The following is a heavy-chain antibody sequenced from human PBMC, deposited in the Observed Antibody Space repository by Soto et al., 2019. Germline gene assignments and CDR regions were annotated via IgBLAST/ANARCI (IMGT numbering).Heavy chain of an antibody. D-gene: IGHD1-7*01. CDR2: IYYSGST. CDR3: ARERFSDNWNYVRWFDP. CDR1: GGSISSGDYY. J-gene: IGHJ5*02. V-gene: IGHV4-30-4*01. Sequence: SETLSLTCTVSGGSISSGDYYWSWIRQPPGKGLEWIGYIYYSGSTYYNPSLKSRVTISVDTSKNQFSLKLSSVTAADTAVYYCARERFSDNWNYVRWFDPWGQGTLVTVSS.